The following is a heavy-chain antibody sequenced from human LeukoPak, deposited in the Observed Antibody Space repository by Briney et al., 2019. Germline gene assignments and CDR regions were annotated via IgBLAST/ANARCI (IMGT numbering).Heavy chain of an antibody. V-gene: IGHV4-59*01. D-gene: IGHD3-22*01. J-gene: IGHJ3*02. CDR1: GDSISNYL. CDR2: FYYSGST. Sequence: SETLSLTCTVSGDSISNYLWNWIRQPPGKGLEWIGYFYYSGSTNYNPSFQSRVTISVDTSKNHFSLKLTSVTAADTAVYYCTRLLDNDSSGYPDTFDMWGQGTMVTVSS. CDR3: TRLLDNDSSGYPDTFDM.